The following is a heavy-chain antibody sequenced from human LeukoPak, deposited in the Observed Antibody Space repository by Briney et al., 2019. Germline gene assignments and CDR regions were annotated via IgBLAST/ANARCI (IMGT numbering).Heavy chain of an antibody. CDR3: ARGGHHYHSSGCYGGTNFDY. V-gene: IGHV3-74*01. Sequence: PGGSLRLSCAASGFTFSRYWMHWVRQDPGKGLVWVSRISSDETSTSYADSVKGRFTISRDNAKNTLYLQMNSLRAEDTALYYCARGGHHYHSSGCYGGTNFDYWGQGTLVTVSS. CDR1: GFTFSRYW. D-gene: IGHD3-22*01. CDR2: ISSDETST. J-gene: IGHJ4*02.